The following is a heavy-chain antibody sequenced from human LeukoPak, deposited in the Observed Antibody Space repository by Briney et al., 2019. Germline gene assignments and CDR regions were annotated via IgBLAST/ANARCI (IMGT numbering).Heavy chain of an antibody. CDR2: IIPIFGTA. Sequence: ASVKVSCKASGGTFSSYAISWVRQAPGQGLEWMGGIIPIFGTANYAQKFQGRVTITADKSTSTAYMELSSLRSEDTAVYYCAREVYGSGSYYLDCWGQGTLVTVSS. CDR3: AREVYGSGSYYLDC. V-gene: IGHV1-69*06. CDR1: GGTFSSYA. J-gene: IGHJ4*02. D-gene: IGHD3-10*01.